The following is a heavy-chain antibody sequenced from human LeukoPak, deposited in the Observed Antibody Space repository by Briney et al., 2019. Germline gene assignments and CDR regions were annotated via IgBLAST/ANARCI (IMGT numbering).Heavy chain of an antibody. CDR3: ARDKVVGATRLDY. CDR2: IKQDGGEI. V-gene: IGHV3-7*01. Sequence: PGGSLRLSCAASGFTFSNYWMSWVRQAPGRVLEWVANIKQDGGEIYYVDSVKGRFIISRDNAKNSLYLQMNSLRAEDTAVYYCARDKVVGATRLDYWGQGTLVTVSS. D-gene: IGHD1-26*01. CDR1: GFTFSNYW. J-gene: IGHJ4*02.